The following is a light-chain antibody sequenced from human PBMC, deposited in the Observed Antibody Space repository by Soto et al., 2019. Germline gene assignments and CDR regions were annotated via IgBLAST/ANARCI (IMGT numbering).Light chain of an antibody. J-gene: IGKJ1*01. Sequence: DIQMTQSPSTLSASVGDRVTITCRASQSINNWLAWYQQKPGKAPKLLMYKASSLESGVPSRFSGSGSGTEFTLTISSLQPDDLATYYCQQYYSYWTFGQGTKVEIK. CDR1: QSINNW. V-gene: IGKV1-5*03. CDR2: KAS. CDR3: QQYYSYWT.